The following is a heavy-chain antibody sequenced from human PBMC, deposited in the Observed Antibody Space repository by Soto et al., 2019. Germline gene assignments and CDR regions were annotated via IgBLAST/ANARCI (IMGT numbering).Heavy chain of an antibody. D-gene: IGHD1-26*01. V-gene: IGHV3-23*01. Sequence: GGSLRLSCAASGFTFSSYAMTWVRQAPGKGLEWVSGISGSGGSTYYADSVKGRFTISRDNSKNTLFLQVNSLRAEDTAVYYCATTPQWELTTCMVYWGQGTLVTVSS. J-gene: IGHJ1*01. CDR2: ISGSGGST. CDR3: ATTPQWELTTCMVY. CDR1: GFTFSSYA.